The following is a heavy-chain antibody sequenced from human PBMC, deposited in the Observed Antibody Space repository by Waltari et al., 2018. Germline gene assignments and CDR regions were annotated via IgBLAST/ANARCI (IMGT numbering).Heavy chain of an antibody. J-gene: IGHJ3*02. CDR2: FDPEEGET. D-gene: IGHD1-20*01. V-gene: IGHV1-24*01. CDR1: GYSISSGYY. CDR3: ATDRYPGTFDI. Sequence: QVQLQESGPGLVKPSETLSLTCAVSGYSISSGYYWGWIRQPPGKGLEWMGGFDPEEGETIYAQKFQGRVTMTEATSTDTAYMELSSLRSEDTAVYYCATDRYPGTFDIWGQGTMVTVSS.